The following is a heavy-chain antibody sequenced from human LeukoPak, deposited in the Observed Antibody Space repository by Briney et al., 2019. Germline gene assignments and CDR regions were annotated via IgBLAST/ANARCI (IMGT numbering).Heavy chain of an antibody. CDR2: IIPIFGTA. Sequence: SVKVSCKASGGTFSSYAISWVRQAPGQGLESMGGIIPIFGTANYAQKFQGRVTITTDESTSTAYMELSSLRSEDTAVYYCASIYYYDSSAQYFQHWGQGTLVTVSS. V-gene: IGHV1-69*05. D-gene: IGHD3-22*01. J-gene: IGHJ1*01. CDR3: ASIYYYDSSAQYFQH. CDR1: GGTFSSYA.